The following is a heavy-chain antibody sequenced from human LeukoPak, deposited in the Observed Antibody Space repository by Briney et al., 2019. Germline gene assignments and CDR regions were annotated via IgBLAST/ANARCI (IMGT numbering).Heavy chain of an antibody. CDR1: GGTFSSYA. Sequence: ASVEVSCKASGGTFSSYAISWVRQAPGQGLEWMGGIIPIFGTANYAQKFQGRVTITTDESASTAYMELSSLRSEDTAVYYCAAIHTPELMVYADDAFDIWGQGTMVTVSS. J-gene: IGHJ3*02. D-gene: IGHD2-8*01. CDR2: IIPIFGTA. CDR3: AAIHTPELMVYADDAFDI. V-gene: IGHV1-69*05.